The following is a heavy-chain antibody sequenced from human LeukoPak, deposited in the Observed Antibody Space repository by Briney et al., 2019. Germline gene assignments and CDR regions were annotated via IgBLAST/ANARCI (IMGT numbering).Heavy chain of an antibody. CDR1: SASIASHY. CDR3: ARTANTAARAPFDN. J-gene: IGHJ4*02. Sequence: SETLSLTCNVSSASIASHYWSWIRQPPGKGLEWIGYVYYTGSTDYNPPLKSRVTISVDTSMSQVSLKLSSVTAADTAVYYCARTANTAARAPFDNWGQGALVTVSS. D-gene: IGHD6-6*01. V-gene: IGHV4-59*11. CDR2: VYYTGST.